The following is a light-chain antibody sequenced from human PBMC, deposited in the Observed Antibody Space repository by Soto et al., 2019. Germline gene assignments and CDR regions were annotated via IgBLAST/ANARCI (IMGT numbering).Light chain of an antibody. V-gene: IGLV1-40*01. CDR1: SSNIGAGYD. Sequence: QPVLTQPPSVSGAPGQSVTISCTGSSSNIGAGYDVHWYQQLPGTAPKLLIYGNSNRPSGVPDRFSGSKSGTSASLAITGLQAEDEADYYCQSYDSSLSGPYVVFGGGTQLTVL. CDR3: QSYDSSLSGPYVV. CDR2: GNS. J-gene: IGLJ2*01.